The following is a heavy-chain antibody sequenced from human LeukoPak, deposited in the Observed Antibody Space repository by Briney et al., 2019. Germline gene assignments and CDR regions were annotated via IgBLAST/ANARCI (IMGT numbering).Heavy chain of an antibody. D-gene: IGHD4-17*01. CDR2: INPNSGGT. J-gene: IGHJ4*02. Sequence: GASVKVSCKASGYTFTGYYMHWVRQAPGQGLEWMGRINPNSGGTNYARKFQGRVTMTRDTSISTAYMELSRLRSDDTAVYYCARSAVTRGFDYWGQGTLVTVSS. CDR3: ARSAVTRGFDY. V-gene: IGHV1-2*06. CDR1: GYTFTGYY.